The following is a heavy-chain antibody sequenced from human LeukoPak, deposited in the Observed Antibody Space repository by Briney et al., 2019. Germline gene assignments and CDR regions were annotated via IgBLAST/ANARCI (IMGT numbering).Heavy chain of an antibody. CDR3: AKDMRGTTMTTSSLDY. CDR1: GFKFSSYW. CDR2: INTNGDSA. V-gene: IGHV3-74*01. J-gene: IGHJ4*02. D-gene: IGHD3-16*01. Sequence: PGGSLRLSCAVSGFKFSSYWMNWVRQVPGKGLIWVAHINTNGDSANYADSVKGRFTISRDNAKNSLYLQMNSLRAEDTALYYCAKDMRGTTMTTSSLDYWGQGTLVTVSS.